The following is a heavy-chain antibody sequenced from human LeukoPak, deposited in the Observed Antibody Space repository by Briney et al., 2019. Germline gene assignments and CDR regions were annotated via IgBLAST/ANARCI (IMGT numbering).Heavy chain of an antibody. Sequence: GGSLRLSCAASGFTFSSYAMSWVRQAPGKGLEWVSAISGSGGSTYYADSVKGRFTISRDNSKNTLYLQMNSLRAEDTAVYYCAKDLYSGNDYRSFDYWGQGTLVTVSS. D-gene: IGHD5-12*01. J-gene: IGHJ4*02. V-gene: IGHV3-23*01. CDR1: GFTFSSYA. CDR3: AKDLYSGNDYRSFDY. CDR2: ISGSGGST.